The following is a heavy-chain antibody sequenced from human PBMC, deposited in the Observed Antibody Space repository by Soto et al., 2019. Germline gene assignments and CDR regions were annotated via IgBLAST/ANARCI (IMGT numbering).Heavy chain of an antibody. Sequence: QVQLVQSGAEVKEPGSAVKVSCKSPADSFSSYGISWVRQAPGQGLEWMGGIIPIFGTTNYAEKFQGRVTITADESTNTAYVELSSLRSEDTALYYCARVVPDVWVEPGVVRGYLDTWGRGTLVTVSS. V-gene: IGHV1-69*01. D-gene: IGHD3-3*01. CDR2: IIPIFGTT. CDR3: ARVVPDVWVEPGVVRGYLDT. J-gene: IGHJ4*02. CDR1: ADSFSSYG.